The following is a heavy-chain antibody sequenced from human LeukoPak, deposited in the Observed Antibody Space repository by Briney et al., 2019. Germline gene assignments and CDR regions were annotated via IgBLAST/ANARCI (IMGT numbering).Heavy chain of an antibody. CDR3: ATNSVAATLEH. CDR2: IWYDGSNK. Sequence: GGSLRLSCAASGFTFSSYGMRWVRQAPGKGLEWVAVIWYDGSNKYYADSMKGRFTISRDNSKNTLYLQMNSLRAEDTAVYYCATNSVAATLEHWGQGTLVTVSS. D-gene: IGHD2-15*01. CDR1: GFTFSSYG. J-gene: IGHJ4*02. V-gene: IGHV3-33*01.